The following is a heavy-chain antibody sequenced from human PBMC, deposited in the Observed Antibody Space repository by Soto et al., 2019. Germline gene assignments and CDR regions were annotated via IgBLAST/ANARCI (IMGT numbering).Heavy chain of an antibody. J-gene: IGHJ6*02. CDR1: GFTFSSYA. V-gene: IGHV3-30*04. CDR2: ISYDGSNK. Sequence: GGSLRLSCAASGFTFSSYAMHWVRQAPGKGLEWVAVISYDGSNKYYADSVKGRFTISRDNSKNTLYLQMNSLRAEDTAVYYCARDRSVYYGMDVWGQGTTVTVSS. CDR3: ARDRSVYYGMDV.